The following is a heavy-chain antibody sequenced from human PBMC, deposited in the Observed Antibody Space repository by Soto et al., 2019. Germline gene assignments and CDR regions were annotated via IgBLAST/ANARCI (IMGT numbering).Heavy chain of an antibody. CDR3: ARRTVGYCSSTSCSPHAFDI. CDR1: GGTISSSSYY. J-gene: IGHJ3*02. Sequence: PSETLSLTCTVSGGTISSSSYYWGWIRQPPGKGLEWIGSIYYSGSTYYNPSLKSRVTISVDTSKNQFSLKLSSVTAADTAVYYCARRTVGYCSSTSCSPHAFDIWGQGTMLTVSS. D-gene: IGHD2-2*01. CDR2: IYYSGST. V-gene: IGHV4-39*01.